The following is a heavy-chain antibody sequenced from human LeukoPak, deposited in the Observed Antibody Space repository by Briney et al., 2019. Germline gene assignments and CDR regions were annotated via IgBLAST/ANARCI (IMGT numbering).Heavy chain of an antibody. CDR1: GYTFTCYY. CDR2: INPNSGGT. Sequence: ASVKVSCKASGYTFTCYYMHWVRQAPGQGLEWMGWINPNSGGTNYAQKFQGRVTMTRDTSISTAYMELSRLRSDDTAVYYCAMIQLWYDAFDIWGQGTMVTVSS. CDR3: AMIQLWYDAFDI. D-gene: IGHD5-18*01. J-gene: IGHJ3*02. V-gene: IGHV1-2*02.